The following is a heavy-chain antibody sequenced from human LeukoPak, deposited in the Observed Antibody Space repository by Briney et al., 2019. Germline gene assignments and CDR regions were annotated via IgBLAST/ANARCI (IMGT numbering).Heavy chain of an antibody. D-gene: IGHD3-9*01. V-gene: IGHV1-69*13. Sequence: PRASVKVSCKASGGTFSSYAISWVRQAPGQGLEWMGGIIPIFGTANYAQKFQGRVTITADESTSTAYMELSSLRSEDTAVYYCARGDILTGYGAFDIWGQGTMVTVSS. CDR1: GGTFSSYA. CDR2: IIPIFGTA. CDR3: ARGDILTGYGAFDI. J-gene: IGHJ3*02.